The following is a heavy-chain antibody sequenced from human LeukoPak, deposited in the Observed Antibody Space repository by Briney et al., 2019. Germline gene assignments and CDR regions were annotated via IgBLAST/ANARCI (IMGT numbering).Heavy chain of an antibody. CDR1: GFPIRSYG. CDR3: SDFDY. V-gene: IGHV3-23*01. J-gene: IGHJ4*02. CDR2: ISGSGGST. Sequence: GGTLRLSCAASGFPIRSYGMSWVRQAPGKGLEWVSGISGSGGSTYYADSVKGRFTISRDNAKNTLYLQMNSLRAEDTAVYYCSDFDYWGQGTLVTVSS.